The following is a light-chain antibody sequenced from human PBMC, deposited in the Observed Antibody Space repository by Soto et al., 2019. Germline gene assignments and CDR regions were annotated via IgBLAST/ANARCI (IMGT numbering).Light chain of an antibody. CDR2: DVD. CDR3: CSSAGSFLYV. V-gene: IGLV2-11*01. J-gene: IGLJ1*01. Sequence: QSALTQPRSVSGSPGQSVTISCTGTSSDVGNYNFVSWYQQPPGKAPKLIIYDVDERPSGVPDRFSGSKSGNTASLTISGLQADDEGDYYCCSSAGSFLYVFGSGTKLTVL. CDR1: SSDVGNYNF.